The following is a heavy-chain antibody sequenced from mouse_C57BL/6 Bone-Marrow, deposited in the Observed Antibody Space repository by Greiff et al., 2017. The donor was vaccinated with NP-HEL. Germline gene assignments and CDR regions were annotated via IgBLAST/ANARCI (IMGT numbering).Heavy chain of an antibody. CDR2: INPYNGGT. CDR1: GYTFTDYY. CDR3: ARRVGIYYGNFFAY. D-gene: IGHD2-1*01. J-gene: IGHJ3*01. V-gene: IGHV1-19*01. Sequence: VQLQQSGPVLVKPGASVKMSCKASGYTFTDYYMNWVKQSHGKSLEWIGVINPYNGGTSYNQKFKGKATLTVDKSSSTAYMELNSLTSEDSAVYYCARRVGIYYGNFFAYWGQGTLVTVSA.